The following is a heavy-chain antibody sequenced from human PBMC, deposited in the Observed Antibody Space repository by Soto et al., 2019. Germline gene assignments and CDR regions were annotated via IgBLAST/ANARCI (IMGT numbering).Heavy chain of an antibody. J-gene: IGHJ5*02. CDR3: TREKSDDNYFDP. Sequence: SDTLSRTCTVSGAALSSGGYFYTWVRQPPGKGLGWLGYIYYSGGTNYNPSLKSRVTISLDKSKSQFSLRLISVTAADTAVYYCTREKSDDNYFDPWGQGTLVTVYS. V-gene: IGHV4-61*08. CDR1: GAALSSGGYF. CDR2: IYYSGGT.